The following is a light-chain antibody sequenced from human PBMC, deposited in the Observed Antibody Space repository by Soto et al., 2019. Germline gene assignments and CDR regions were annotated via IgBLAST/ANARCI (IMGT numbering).Light chain of an antibody. Sequence: DIQMNQSPSSLSASVGDRVTITCRASQGIRNDLAWYQQKPGKATKRLIYGASSLQRGDPSRLSGSGSGPEFTLTISSLQPEDFATYYCLQHTRVPLTFGGGTKVEIK. CDR2: GAS. CDR1: QGIRND. V-gene: IGKV1-17*01. J-gene: IGKJ4*01. CDR3: LQHTRVPLT.